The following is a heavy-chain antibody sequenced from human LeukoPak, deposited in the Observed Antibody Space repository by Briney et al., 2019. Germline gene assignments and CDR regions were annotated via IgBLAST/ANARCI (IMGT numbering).Heavy chain of an antibody. V-gene: IGHV3-48*03. J-gene: IGHJ4*02. D-gene: IGHD3-10*01. CDR3: ARESGTRNCFDY. CDR2: ISPSGSTI. Sequence: GGSLRLSCAASGFTFSSYEVNLVRQAPGKGLEWVSYISPSGSTIYYADSVKGRFTISRDNAKNSLFLQMNSLRAEDTSVYYCARESGTRNCFDYWGQGTLVTVSS. CDR1: GFTFSSYE.